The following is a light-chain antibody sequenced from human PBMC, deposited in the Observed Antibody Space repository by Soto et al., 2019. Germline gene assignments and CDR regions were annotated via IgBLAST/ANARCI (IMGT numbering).Light chain of an antibody. CDR1: QSLVHSDGHTY. V-gene: IGKV2-30*02. J-gene: IGKJ2*01. CDR2: KVS. Sequence: DVVMTQSPLSLPVTLGQPASISCRSSQSLVHSDGHTYLNWCHQRPGQSPRRLIYKVSNRDSGVPDRFSGSGSDTDFTLQISGVEAEDVGVYYCMQGTHWPPYTFGQGTKLEIK. CDR3: MQGTHWPPYT.